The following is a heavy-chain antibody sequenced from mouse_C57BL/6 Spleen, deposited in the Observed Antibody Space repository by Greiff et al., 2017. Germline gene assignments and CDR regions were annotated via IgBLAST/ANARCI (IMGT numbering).Heavy chain of an antibody. CDR1: GYTFTSYW. V-gene: IGHV1-64*01. CDR3: ARTVVATHDY. Sequence: QVQLQQPGAELVKPGASVKLSCKASGYTFTSYWMHWVKQRPGQGLEWIGMFHPNSGSTNYNEKFKSKATLTVDKSSSTAYMQLSSLTSEDSAVYYFARTVVATHDYWGQGTTLTVSS. J-gene: IGHJ2*01. D-gene: IGHD1-1*01. CDR2: FHPNSGST.